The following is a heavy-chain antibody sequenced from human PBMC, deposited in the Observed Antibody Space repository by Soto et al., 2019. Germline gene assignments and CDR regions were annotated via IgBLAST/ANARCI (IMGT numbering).Heavy chain of an antibody. D-gene: IGHD4-17*01. J-gene: IGHJ6*02. Sequence: ASVKVSCKASGYTFTSYYMHWVRQAPGQGLEWMGIINPSGGSTSYAQKFQGRVTMTRDTSTSTVYMELSSLRSEDTAVYYCVSQPTTVTTQDYYYYGMDVWGQGTTVTVYS. CDR2: INPSGGST. CDR1: GYTFTSYY. V-gene: IGHV1-46*01. CDR3: VSQPTTVTTQDYYYYGMDV.